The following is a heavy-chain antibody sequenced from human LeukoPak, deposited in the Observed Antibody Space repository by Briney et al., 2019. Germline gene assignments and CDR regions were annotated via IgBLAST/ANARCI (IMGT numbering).Heavy chain of an antibody. CDR2: IGTAGDT. J-gene: IGHJ6*02. CDR1: GFTFSSYD. V-gene: IGHV3-13*01. CDR3: ARAGLLHYGMDV. Sequence: GGSLRLSCAASGFTFSSYDMHWVRQATGKGLEWVSAIGTAGDTYYPGSVKGRFTISRENAKNSLYLQMNSLRAGDTAVYYCARAGLLHYGMDVWGQGPRSPSP. D-gene: IGHD2-15*01.